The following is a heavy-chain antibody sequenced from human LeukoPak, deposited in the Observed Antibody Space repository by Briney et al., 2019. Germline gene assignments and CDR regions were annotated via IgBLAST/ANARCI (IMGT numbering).Heavy chain of an antibody. V-gene: IGHV1-69*06. Sequence: SVKVSCKASGGTFSSYAISWVRQAPGQGLEWMGGIIPIFGTANYAQKFQGRVTITADKSTSTAYMELSSLRSEDTAVYYCARDRVILGYCSSTSCSTRFDYWGQGTLVTVSS. D-gene: IGHD2-2*02. CDR1: GGTFSSYA. CDR3: ARDRVILGYCSSTSCSTRFDY. J-gene: IGHJ4*02. CDR2: IIPIFGTA.